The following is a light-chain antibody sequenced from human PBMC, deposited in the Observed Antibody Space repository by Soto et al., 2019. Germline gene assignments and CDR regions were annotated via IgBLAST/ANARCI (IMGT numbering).Light chain of an antibody. CDR3: KQYGTSPQT. CDR2: AAS. Sequence: EIVLTQSPGTLSLSPGERATLSCRASQSVSSSYLAWYQQKPGQAPRLLIYAASSRASDIQDRFSGSGSGTDFTLTIRRLEPEDFAVYYCKQYGTSPQTFGQGTKVDIK. J-gene: IGKJ2*01. V-gene: IGKV3-20*01. CDR1: QSVSSSY.